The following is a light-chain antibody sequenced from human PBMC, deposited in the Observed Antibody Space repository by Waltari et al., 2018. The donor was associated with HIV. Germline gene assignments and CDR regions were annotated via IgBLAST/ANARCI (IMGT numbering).Light chain of an antibody. Sequence: VLTQSPGTLSLAPGERATLSCRASRSVGSTYLGWYQQKSGQPPRLLVYGTSNRVAGIPDRFSGSGSGTDFTLTISRLEPEDSAVHYCQEFDDDSWSFGHGTKVEIK. J-gene: IGKJ1*01. V-gene: IGKV3-20*01. CDR3: QEFDDDSWS. CDR1: RSVGSTY. CDR2: GTS.